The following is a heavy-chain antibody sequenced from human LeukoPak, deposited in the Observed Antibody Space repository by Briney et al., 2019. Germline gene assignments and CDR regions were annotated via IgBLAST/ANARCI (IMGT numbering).Heavy chain of an antibody. Sequence: GGSLRLSCAASGFTFSSYWMSWVRQAPGKGLEWVANIKQDGSEKYYVDSVKGRFTISRDNAKNSLYLQMNSLRAEDTAVYYCARCAGYYYYYMDVWGKGTTVTISS. CDR2: IKQDGSEK. V-gene: IGHV3-7*01. CDR3: ARCAGYYYYYMDV. D-gene: IGHD6-13*01. CDR1: GFTFSSYW. J-gene: IGHJ6*03.